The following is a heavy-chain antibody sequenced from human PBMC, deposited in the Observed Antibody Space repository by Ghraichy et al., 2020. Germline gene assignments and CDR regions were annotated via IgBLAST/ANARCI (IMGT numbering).Heavy chain of an antibody. CDR2: IYYRGST. V-gene: IGHV4-61*01. CDR3: AIDSRPCSGGSCYSSYGMDV. CDR1: GGSVSSGSYY. Sequence: SQTLSLTCTVSGGSVSSGSYYWSWIRQPPGKGLEWIGSIYYRGSTNYNPSLKSRVTISVDTSKNQFSLKLSSVTAADTAVYYCAIDSRPCSGGSCYSSYGMDVWGQGTTVTVSS. J-gene: IGHJ6*02. D-gene: IGHD2-15*01.